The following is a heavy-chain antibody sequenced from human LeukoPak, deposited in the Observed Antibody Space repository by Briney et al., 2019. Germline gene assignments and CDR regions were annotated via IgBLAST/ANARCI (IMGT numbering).Heavy chain of an antibody. CDR3: ARTRSSYYDSREGAFDI. V-gene: IGHV4-61*02. CDR1: GVSISSGSYY. D-gene: IGHD3-22*01. CDR2: IYTSGST. Sequence: SETLSLTCTVSGVSISSGSYYWSWIRQPAGTGLEWIGRIYTSGSTNHNPSLKSHVTISVDTSKNQFYLTLGSVHAPAPAMHDCARTRSSYYDSREGAFDIWGKGTMVTVSS. J-gene: IGHJ3*02.